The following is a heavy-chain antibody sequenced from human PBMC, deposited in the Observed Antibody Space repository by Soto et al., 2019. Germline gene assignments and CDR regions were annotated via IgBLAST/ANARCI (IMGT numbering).Heavy chain of an antibody. V-gene: IGHV1-3*01. CDR3: ARDLIAVAGTGYGY. CDR1: GYTFTSYA. J-gene: IGHJ4*02. D-gene: IGHD6-19*01. Sequence: ASVKVSCKASGYTFTSYAMHWVRQAPGQRLEWMGWINAGNGNTKYSQKFQGRVTITRDTSASTAYMELSSLRSEDTAVYYCARDLIAVAGTGYGYWGQGTLVTVSS. CDR2: INAGNGNT.